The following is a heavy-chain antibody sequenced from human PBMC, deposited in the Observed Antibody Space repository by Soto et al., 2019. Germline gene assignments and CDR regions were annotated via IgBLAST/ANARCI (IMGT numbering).Heavy chain of an antibody. CDR2: ISAYNGNT. J-gene: IGHJ4*02. D-gene: IGHD2-2*01. CDR3: ARGYCSSSSCYPFDY. V-gene: IGHV1-18*04. Sequence: QVQLVQSGAEVKKPGASVKVSCKASGYTFTNYDIIWVRQAPGQGLEWMGWISAYNGNTNYAQKLQGRVIMTAVTSTITAYMELRSLRSDVTAVYYCARGYCSSSSCYPFDYWCQGALVTVSS. CDR1: GYTFTNYD.